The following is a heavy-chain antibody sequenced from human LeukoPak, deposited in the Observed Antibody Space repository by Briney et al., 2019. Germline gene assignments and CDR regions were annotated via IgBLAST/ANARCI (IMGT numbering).Heavy chain of an antibody. CDR2: IYHSGST. D-gene: IGHD3-22*01. CDR1: GGSISSSNW. V-gene: IGHV4-4*02. CDR3: ARGGEDSSGLNSYYYYGMDV. Sequence: SGTLSLTSAVSGGSISSSNWWSWVRQPPGKGLEWIGEIYHSGSTNYNPSLKSRVTISVDKSKNQFSLKLSSVTAADTAVYYCARGGEDSSGLNSYYYYGMDVWGQGTTVTVSS. J-gene: IGHJ6*02.